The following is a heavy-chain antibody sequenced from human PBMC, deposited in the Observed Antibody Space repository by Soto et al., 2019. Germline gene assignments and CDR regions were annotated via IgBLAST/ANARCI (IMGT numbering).Heavy chain of an antibody. V-gene: IGHV4-38-2*01. CDR1: GYSISSGYY. CDR2: IYQSSST. CDR3: AGGEMTVIHLPIEWFDP. D-gene: IGHD2-21*01. J-gene: IGHJ5*02. Sequence: SETLSLTCAVSGYSISSGYYWGWIRHPPAKGREWIGNIYQSSSTYYNPTLKSRVTISVDTNKNQFSLKLSSVTAADTALYYCAGGEMTVIHLPIEWFDPWGQGXLVTVYS.